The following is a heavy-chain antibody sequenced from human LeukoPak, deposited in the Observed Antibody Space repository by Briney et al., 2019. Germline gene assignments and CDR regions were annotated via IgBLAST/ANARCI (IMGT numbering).Heavy chain of an antibody. CDR2: IGYDGSNK. D-gene: IGHD3-10*01. CDR1: GFTFSSYG. V-gene: IGHV3-30*02. CDR3: AKYGSGSYYKD. Sequence: PGRCLRPSRAASGFTFSSYGMRCVRQAAGEGLEWVAFIGYDGSNKYYADSVKGRFTISRDNSKNTLYLQMNSLRAEDTAVYYCAKYGSGSYYKDWGQGTLVTVSS. J-gene: IGHJ4*02.